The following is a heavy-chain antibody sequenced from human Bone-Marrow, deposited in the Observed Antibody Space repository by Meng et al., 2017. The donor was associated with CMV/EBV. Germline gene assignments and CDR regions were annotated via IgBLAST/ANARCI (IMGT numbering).Heavy chain of an antibody. CDR1: GFTFSSYA. Sequence: GESLKISCTASGFTFSSYALNWVRQAPGKGLEWVSIIYSGGSSTYYADSVKGRFTISRDNSKTTLYLQMNSLRVEDTAVYYCAKDLAADDYYYGMDVWGQGTTVTV. CDR3: AKDLAADDYYYGMDV. V-gene: IGHV3-23*03. CDR2: IYSGGSST. D-gene: IGHD6-13*01. J-gene: IGHJ6*02.